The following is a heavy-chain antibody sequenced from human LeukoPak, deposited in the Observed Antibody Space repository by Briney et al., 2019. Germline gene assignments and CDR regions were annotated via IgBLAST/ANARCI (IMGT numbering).Heavy chain of an antibody. V-gene: IGHV3-7*01. D-gene: IGHD1-14*01. Sequence: GGSLRLSCAASGFTFRSYWMNWVRQAPGKGLEWVANIKHDGSEKYYVVSMKGRFTISRDNAKNSLYLQMNSLRAEDAAVYYCARKGPAAYYYYYMDVWGKGTTVTVSS. CDR2: IKHDGSEK. CDR3: ARKGPAAYYYYYMDV. CDR1: GFTFRSYW. J-gene: IGHJ6*03.